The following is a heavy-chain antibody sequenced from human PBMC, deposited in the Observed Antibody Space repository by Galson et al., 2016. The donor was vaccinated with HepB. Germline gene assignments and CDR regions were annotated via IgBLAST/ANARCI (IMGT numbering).Heavy chain of an antibody. D-gene: IGHD2-2*01. CDR2: INWDGRTT. J-gene: IGHJ4*02. CDR1: GFTFDDYI. Sequence: SLRLSCATSGFTFDDYIMHWVRQTPEKGLEWVSPINWDGRTTYYADSVQGRFTISRDNNRNSLSLHMNSLKSEDTALYYCAKASRSHARYYFDRWGQGTQVAVSA. CDR3: AKASRSHARYYFDR. V-gene: IGHV3-43*01.